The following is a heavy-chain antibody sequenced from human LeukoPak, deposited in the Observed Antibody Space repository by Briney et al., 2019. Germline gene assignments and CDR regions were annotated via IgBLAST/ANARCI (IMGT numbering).Heavy chain of an antibody. CDR1: GYTFTDYY. D-gene: IGHD2-2*01. V-gene: IGHV1-2*02. CDR2: INPNSGGT. J-gene: IGHJ4*02. CDR3: ARANALYCSSTSCLFDY. Sequence: ASVKVSCKASGYTFTDYYIHWVRQAPGQGLEWMAWINPNSGGTYYAQNFHGRITLTRDTSISTAYMELSRLRSDDTAIYYCARANALYCSSTSCLFDYWGQGTLVTVSS.